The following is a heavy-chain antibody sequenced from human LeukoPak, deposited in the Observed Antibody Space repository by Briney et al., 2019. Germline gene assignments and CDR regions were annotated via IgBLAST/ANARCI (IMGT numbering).Heavy chain of an antibody. D-gene: IGHD2/OR15-2a*01. CDR2: ISGSGGST. CDR1: GFTFSSYA. CDR3: AKDFYAPFDY. V-gene: IGHV3-23*01. J-gene: IGHJ4*02. Sequence: GGSLRLSCAASGFTFSSYAMSWVRQAPGQGLEWVSAISGSGGSTYYAESVKGRFTISRDNSKNTLYLQMNSLRAEDTAVYYCAKDFYAPFDYWGQGTLVTVSS.